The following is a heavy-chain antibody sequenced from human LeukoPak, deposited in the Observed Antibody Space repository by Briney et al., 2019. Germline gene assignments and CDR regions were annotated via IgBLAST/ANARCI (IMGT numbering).Heavy chain of an antibody. J-gene: IGHJ6*03. V-gene: IGHV3-23*01. D-gene: IGHD6-13*01. Sequence: GGSLRLSCAASGFTFSSYAMSWVRQAPGKGLEWVSAISGSGGSTYYADSVKGRFTISRDNSKNTLYLQMNSLRAEDTAVYYCAKDLQTYSSSRYLGPMGIYYMDVWGKGTTVTVSS. CDR3: AKDLQTYSSSRYLGPMGIYYMDV. CDR2: ISGSGGST. CDR1: GFTFSSYA.